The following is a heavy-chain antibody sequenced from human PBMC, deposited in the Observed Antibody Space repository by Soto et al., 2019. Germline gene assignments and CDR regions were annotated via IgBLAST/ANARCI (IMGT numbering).Heavy chain of an antibody. D-gene: IGHD6-19*01. J-gene: IGHJ6*02. CDR3: ARGVAVAGTIYYYGMDV. V-gene: IGHV1-69*02. Sequence: QVQLVQSGAEVKKPGSSVKVSCKASGGTFSSYTISWVRQAPGQGLEWMGRIIPILGIANYAQKFQGRVTITADKSTSTAYMELSSLRSEDTAVYYWARGVAVAGTIYYYGMDVWGQGTTVTVSS. CDR1: GGTFSSYT. CDR2: IIPILGIA.